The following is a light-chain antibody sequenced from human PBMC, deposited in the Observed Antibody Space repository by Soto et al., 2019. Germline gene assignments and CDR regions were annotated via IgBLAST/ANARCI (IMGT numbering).Light chain of an antibody. CDR3: SSYTTNSPFV. V-gene: IGLV2-14*01. CDR2: EVS. Sequence: QSVLTQPASVSGSPGQSITISCTGTSSDVGGYPYVSWYQQHPGKAPKLMIYEVSNRPSGVSNRFSGSKSGNTASLTISGLQAEDEADYYCSSYTTNSPFVFGAGTRSPS. J-gene: IGLJ1*01. CDR1: SSDVGGYPY.